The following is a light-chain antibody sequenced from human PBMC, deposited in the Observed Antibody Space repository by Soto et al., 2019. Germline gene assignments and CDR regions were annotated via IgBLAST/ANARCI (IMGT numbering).Light chain of an antibody. CDR3: QHCYSYPPFT. CDR2: AAS. V-gene: IGKV1-8*01. CDR1: EDVSNY. Sequence: AIRMTQSPSSLSASTGDTVTISCRASEDVSNYLAWYQQKPGKAPKLLIYAASSLQSGVPSRFSGSGSGTDFTLTIRSLQSDDFATYYCQHCYSYPPFTFGPGTKLDLE. J-gene: IGKJ3*01.